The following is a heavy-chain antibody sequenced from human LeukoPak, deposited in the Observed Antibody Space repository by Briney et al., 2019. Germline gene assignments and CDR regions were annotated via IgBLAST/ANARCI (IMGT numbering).Heavy chain of an antibody. CDR1: GFTFSSYW. J-gene: IGHJ4*02. V-gene: IGHV3-74*01. Sequence: GGSLRLSCAASGFTFSSYWMHWVRQAPGKGLVWVSRINSDGFSISYADSVKGRFTISRDNSKNTLYLQMNSLRAEDTAVYYCAKAPRYYYDSSGYAHNDYWGQGTLVTVSS. CDR3: AKAPRYYYDSSGYAHNDY. D-gene: IGHD3-22*01. CDR2: INSDGFSI.